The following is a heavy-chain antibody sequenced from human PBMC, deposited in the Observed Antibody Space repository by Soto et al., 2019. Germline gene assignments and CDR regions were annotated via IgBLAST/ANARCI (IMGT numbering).Heavy chain of an antibody. CDR3: ARGGGVGVAGSAAFDM. CDR2: INPATGAA. V-gene: IGHV1-2*02. Sequence: QLHLVQSGAVVKKPGASVTVSCSASGYPVTAYYMHWVRQAPGRGLEWMGGINPATGAAKYTQTFQGRVTMPRDSSTSTVFTELGGRPSGATAVFYCARGGGVGVAGSAAFDMWGQGTLVTVSS. D-gene: IGHD3-3*01. CDR1: GYPVTAYY. J-gene: IGHJ3*02.